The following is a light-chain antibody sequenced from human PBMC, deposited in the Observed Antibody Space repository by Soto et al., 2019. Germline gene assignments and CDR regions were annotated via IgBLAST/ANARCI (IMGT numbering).Light chain of an antibody. J-gene: IGKJ4*01. CDR1: QSISSW. CDR3: QQSYSTPLT. Sequence: DIQMTQSPSTLSGSVGDRVNITCMASQSISSWLAWYQQKPGKAPKLLIYAATTLQSGVPSRFSGSGSGSDFTLTINSLQPEDFATYSCQQSYSTPLTFGGGTKVDNK. V-gene: IGKV1-39*01. CDR2: AAT.